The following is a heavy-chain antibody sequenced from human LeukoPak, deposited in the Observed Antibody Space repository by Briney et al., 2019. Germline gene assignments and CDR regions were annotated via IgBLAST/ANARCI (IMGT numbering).Heavy chain of an antibody. CDR1: GGSFSGYY. Sequence: PSETLSLTCAVHGGSFSGYYWSWIRQPPGKGLEWIGEINHSGSTNYNPSLKSRVTISVDTSKNQFSLKLSSVTAADTAVYYCASGELLLDPWGQGTLVTVSS. V-gene: IGHV4-34*01. CDR2: INHSGST. D-gene: IGHD1-26*01. CDR3: ASGELLLDP. J-gene: IGHJ5*02.